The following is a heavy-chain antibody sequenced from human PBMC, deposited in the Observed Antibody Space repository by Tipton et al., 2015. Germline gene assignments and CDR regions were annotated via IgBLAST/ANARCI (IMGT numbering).Heavy chain of an antibody. J-gene: IGHJ4*02. Sequence: TLSLTCTVSGGPISTFSWSWIRQSPGKGLEWIGNIYESGRTNYNPSLESRVTMSVDTSKNQFSLKLKSVTAADTAMYYCARDVVLMVSAIPYFDYWGQGTLVTVSS. CDR3: ARDVVLMVSAIPYFDY. V-gene: IGHV4-59*01. CDR1: GGPISTFS. D-gene: IGHD2-8*01. CDR2: IYESGRT.